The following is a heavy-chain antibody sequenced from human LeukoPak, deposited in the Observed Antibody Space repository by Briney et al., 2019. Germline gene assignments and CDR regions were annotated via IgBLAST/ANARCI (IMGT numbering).Heavy chain of an antibody. V-gene: IGHV3-72*01. Sequence: GGSLRLSCVASGFTFSPHYMDWVRQSPGQGLEWVGLIRNKAHGYTTIYAASVKGRFTISRDDSKVSVYLQMDSLKTEDTAVYYCGDLGSTGTDHWGQGTLVTVSS. CDR2: IRNKAHGYTT. D-gene: IGHD4-17*01. CDR1: GFTFSPHY. CDR3: GDLGSTGTDH. J-gene: IGHJ4*02.